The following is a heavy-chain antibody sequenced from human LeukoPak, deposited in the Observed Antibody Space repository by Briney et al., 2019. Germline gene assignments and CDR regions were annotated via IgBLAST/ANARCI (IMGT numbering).Heavy chain of an antibody. CDR2: IYHSGST. D-gene: IGHD3-22*01. V-gene: IGHV4-30-2*01. Sequence: SETLSLTCTVSGGSISSGGYYWSWIRQPPGKGLEWIGYIYHSGSTYYNPSLKSRVTISVDRSKNQFSLKLSSVTAADTAVYYCARGRIYYDSTGYFIWGQGTMITVYS. CDR3: ARGRIYYDSTGYFI. J-gene: IGHJ3*02. CDR1: GGSISSGGYY.